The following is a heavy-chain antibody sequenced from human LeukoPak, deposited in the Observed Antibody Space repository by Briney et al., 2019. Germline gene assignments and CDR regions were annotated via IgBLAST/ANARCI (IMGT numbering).Heavy chain of an antibody. CDR2: IYYSGST. Sequence: SETLSLTCTVSGGSISSYHWSWIRQPPGKGLEWIGYIYYSGSTNYNPSLKSRVTISVDTSKNQFSLKLSSVTAADTAVYYCARVRCSGGSCYSVDAFDIWGQGTMVTVSS. D-gene: IGHD2-15*01. CDR1: GGSISSYH. CDR3: ARVRCSGGSCYSVDAFDI. V-gene: IGHV4-59*01. J-gene: IGHJ3*02.